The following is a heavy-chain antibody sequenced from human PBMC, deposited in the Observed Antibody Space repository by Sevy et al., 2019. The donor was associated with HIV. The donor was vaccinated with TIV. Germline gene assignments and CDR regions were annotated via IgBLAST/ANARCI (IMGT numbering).Heavy chain of an antibody. J-gene: IGHJ4*02. CDR3: EAITTAGRDY. D-gene: IGHD1-1*01. V-gene: IGHV3-23*01. Sequence: GGSLRLSCAASGFIFSSYAMSWVRQAPGKGLEWVSSISGSGGYTYYADSVKGRFTISRDNSNNMLYLQMNSLRAEDTAIYYCEAITTAGRDYWGQGTLVTVSS. CDR2: ISGSGGYT. CDR1: GFIFSSYA.